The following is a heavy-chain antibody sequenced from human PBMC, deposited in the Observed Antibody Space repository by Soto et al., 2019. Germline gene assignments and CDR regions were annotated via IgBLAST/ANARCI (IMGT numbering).Heavy chain of an antibody. V-gene: IGHV4-61*03. J-gene: IGHJ5*02. CDR2: IYYTGST. CDR1: GASVSRGTYY. CDR3: ARGAVFSYASTWFDI. Sequence: SETLSLTCTVFGASVSRGTYYWSWIRQAPWKGLEWVGHIYYTGSTNYNPSLNNRVTISVDTSKNHFSLQLTSVTAADTAVYYCARGAVFSYASTWFDIWGQGTLVT. D-gene: IGHD2-2*01.